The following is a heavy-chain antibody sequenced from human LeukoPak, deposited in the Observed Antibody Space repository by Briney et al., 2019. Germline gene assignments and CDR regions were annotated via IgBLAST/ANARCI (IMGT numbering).Heavy chain of an antibody. Sequence: GASVKVSCKASGYTFTSYYMHWVRQAPGQGLEWMGIINPSGGSTSYARKFQGRVTMTRDMSTSTVYMELSSLRSEDTAVYYCARSFYDSSGYDYWYFDLWGRGTLVTVSS. CDR2: INPSGGST. D-gene: IGHD3-22*01. J-gene: IGHJ2*01. CDR3: ARSFYDSSGYDYWYFDL. V-gene: IGHV1-46*01. CDR1: GYTFTSYY.